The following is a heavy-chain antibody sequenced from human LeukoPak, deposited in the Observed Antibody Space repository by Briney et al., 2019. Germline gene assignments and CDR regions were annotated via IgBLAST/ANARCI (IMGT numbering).Heavy chain of an antibody. D-gene: IGHD3-9*01. CDR3: ARGGLRYFDWLKKDYYYMDV. CDR2: IYYSGST. V-gene: IGHV4-59*01. J-gene: IGHJ6*03. CDR1: GGSISSYY. Sequence: SETLSLTCTVSGGSISSYYWSWIRQPPGKGLEWIGYIYYSGSTNYNPSLKSRVTLSMDASKNQFSLRLSSVTAADTAFYFCARGGLRYFDWLKKDYYYMDVWGKGTTVTISS.